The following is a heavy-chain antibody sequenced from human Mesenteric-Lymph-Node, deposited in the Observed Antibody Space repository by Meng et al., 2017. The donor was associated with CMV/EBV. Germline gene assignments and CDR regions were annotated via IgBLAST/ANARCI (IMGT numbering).Heavy chain of an antibody. CDR1: GFTVSSNY. Sequence: GGSLRLSCAASGFTVSSNYMSWVRQAPGKGLEWVSVIYSGGSTYYADSVKGRFTISRDNSKNTLYLQMNSLRAEDTAVYYCARSPFWAGGFDYWGQGTLVTVSS. CDR2: IYSGGST. D-gene: IGHD2/OR15-2a*01. V-gene: IGHV3-53*01. J-gene: IGHJ4*02. CDR3: ARSPFWAGGFDY.